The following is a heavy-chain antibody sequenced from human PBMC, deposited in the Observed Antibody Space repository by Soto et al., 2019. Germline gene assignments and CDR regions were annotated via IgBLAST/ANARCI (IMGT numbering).Heavy chain of an antibody. CDR1: GGTGSTSS. J-gene: IGHJ4*02. D-gene: IGHD2-15*01. CDR2: IIPIFSKT. Sequence: QVQLVQSGAEVKEPGTSVKVSCKASGGTGSTSSFVWVRQGPGQGLEWMGGIIPIFSKTNVAQKFQGRITFTADESTRTAYMELSSLRSEDTAIYYCARDVVRSTGGDSWGQGTLVTVSA. CDR3: ARDVVRSTGGDS. V-gene: IGHV1-69*01.